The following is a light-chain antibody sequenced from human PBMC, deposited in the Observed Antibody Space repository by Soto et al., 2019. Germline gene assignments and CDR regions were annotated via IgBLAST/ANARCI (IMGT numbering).Light chain of an antibody. CDR2: DAS. J-gene: IGKJ3*01. CDR3: QHHSNWPSVFT. V-gene: IGKV3-11*01. Sequence: EIVLTQSPATLSLSPGERATLSCRASQSVSSYLAWYQQKPGKAPRLLIYDASNMATGIPARFSGSGSGTDFALTISSLEPEDFAVYYCQHHSNWPSVFTFGPGTKVDIK. CDR1: QSVSSY.